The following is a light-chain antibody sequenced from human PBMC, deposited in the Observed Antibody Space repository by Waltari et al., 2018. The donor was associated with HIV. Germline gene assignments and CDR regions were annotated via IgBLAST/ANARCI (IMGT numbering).Light chain of an antibody. Sequence: VSGSPGQSITISCTGTSSEVGGYNYVSWYQQHPGKAPKLMIYDVSNRPSGVSNRFSGSKSGNTASLTISGLQAEDEADYYCSSYTSSSTFVVFGGGTKLTVL. CDR3: SSYTSSSTFVV. V-gene: IGLV2-14*04. J-gene: IGLJ2*01. CDR1: SSEVGGYNY. CDR2: DVS.